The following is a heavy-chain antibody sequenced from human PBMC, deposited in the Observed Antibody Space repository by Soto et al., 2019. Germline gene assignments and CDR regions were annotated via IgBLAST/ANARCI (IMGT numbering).Heavy chain of an antibody. J-gene: IGHJ5*02. CDR2: IYYSGST. V-gene: IGHV4-30-4*01. CDR1: GGSISSGDYY. CDR3: ARVQRFLEWLLTFDP. D-gene: IGHD3-3*01. Sequence: QVQLQESGPGLVKPSQTLSLTCTVSGGSISSGDYYWSWIRQPPGKGLEWIGYIYYSGSTYYNPSLKSRVTISVDMSKNQFSLKLSSVTAADTAVYYCARVQRFLEWLLTFDPWGQGTLVTVSS.